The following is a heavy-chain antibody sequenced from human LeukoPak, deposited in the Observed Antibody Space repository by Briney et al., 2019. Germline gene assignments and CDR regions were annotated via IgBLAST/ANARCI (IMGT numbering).Heavy chain of an antibody. Sequence: PSETLSLTCTVSGASIISDTYYWGWIRQPPGKGLEWIGSIYYSGSTYYSPSLKSRVTMSVDTSTNQFSLKLISVTAADTALYYCARNFYASSGYYLDDFYFDFWGQGTLATVSS. J-gene: IGHJ4*02. D-gene: IGHD3-22*01. CDR1: GASIISDTYY. CDR2: IYYSGST. CDR3: ARNFYASSGYYLDDFYFDF. V-gene: IGHV4-39*07.